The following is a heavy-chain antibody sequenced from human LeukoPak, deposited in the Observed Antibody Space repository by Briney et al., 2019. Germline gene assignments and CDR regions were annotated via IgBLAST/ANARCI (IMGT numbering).Heavy chain of an antibody. CDR3: AREKPYGSGSYFDY. V-gene: IGHV4-31*11. D-gene: IGHD3-10*01. CDR2: IYYSGST. J-gene: IGHJ4*02. Sequence: SETLSLTCAVYGGSFSGYYWSWIRQHPGKGLEWIGYIYYSGSTYYNPSLKSRVTISVDTSKNQFSLKLSSVTAADTAVYYCAREKPYGSGSYFDYWGQGTLVTVSS. CDR1: GGSFSGYY.